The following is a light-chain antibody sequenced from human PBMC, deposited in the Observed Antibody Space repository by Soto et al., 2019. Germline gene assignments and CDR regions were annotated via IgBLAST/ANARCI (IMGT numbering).Light chain of an antibody. CDR1: SSDVGGYNY. Sequence: QSVLTQPASVSGSPGQSITISCTGTSSDVGGYNYVSWYQQHPGKAPKLMIYDVSNRPSGVSNRFSGSKSGNTASLTISGLQAEDEADYYCSSYTSSANVLFGGGTQLTVL. J-gene: IGLJ2*01. CDR3: SSYTSSANVL. CDR2: DVS. V-gene: IGLV2-14*01.